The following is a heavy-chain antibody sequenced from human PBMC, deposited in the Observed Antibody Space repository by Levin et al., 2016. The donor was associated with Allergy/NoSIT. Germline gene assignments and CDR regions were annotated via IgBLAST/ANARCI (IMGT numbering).Heavy chain of an antibody. CDR2: IIPVLDMV. J-gene: IGHJ5*02. CDR3: ARGGVVGNHLAGWFDP. Sequence: SVKVSCKAPGDIFGTSSISWVRQTPGQGLEWMGRIIPVLDMVYPTPKFQDRVTITADRSTNTVYMELSGLTSEDTAVFYCARGGVVGNHLAGWFDPWGQGTLVTVSS. V-gene: IGHV1-69*02. D-gene: IGHD2-21*01. CDR1: GDIFGTSS.